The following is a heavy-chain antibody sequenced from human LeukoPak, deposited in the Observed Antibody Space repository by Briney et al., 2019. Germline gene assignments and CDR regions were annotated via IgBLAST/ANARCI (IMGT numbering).Heavy chain of an antibody. CDR1: GGTFSSYA. Sequence: SVKVSCKASGGTFSSYAISWVRQAPGQGLEWMGGIIPIFGTANYAQKFQGRVTMTRDTSTSTVYMELSSLRSEDTAVYYCARDMSVTTKYSYYYGMDVWGKGTTVTVSS. J-gene: IGHJ6*04. CDR3: ARDMSVTTKYSYYYGMDV. CDR2: IIPIFGTA. D-gene: IGHD4-17*01. V-gene: IGHV1-69*05.